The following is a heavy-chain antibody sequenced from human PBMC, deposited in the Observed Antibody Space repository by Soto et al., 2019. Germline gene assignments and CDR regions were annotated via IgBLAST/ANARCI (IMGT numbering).Heavy chain of an antibody. CDR1: GFTFRSYG. CDR3: AKDLKGGTDYYYGMDV. V-gene: IGHV3-30*18. CDR2: ISYDGSNK. Sequence: GGSLRLSWSASGFTFRSYGMHGVRQAPVKGLEWVAVISYDGSNKYYADSVKGRFTISRDNSKNTLYLQMNSLRAEDTAVYYCAKDLKGGTDYYYGMDVWGQGTTVTVSS. J-gene: IGHJ6*02.